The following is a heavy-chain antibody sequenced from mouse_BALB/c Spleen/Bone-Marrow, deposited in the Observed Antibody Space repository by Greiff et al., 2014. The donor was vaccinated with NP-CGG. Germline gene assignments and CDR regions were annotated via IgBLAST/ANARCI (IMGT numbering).Heavy chain of an antibody. CDR2: IHYSGTT. CDR1: GYSITSDYS. V-gene: IGHV3-1*02. D-gene: IGHD4-1*01. Sequence: VQLQQSGPDLVKPSQSLSLTCTVTGYSITSDYSWHWIRQFPGNKLEWMGYIHYSGTTVYNPSLKSRISFTRDTSNNQFFLQLNPVTTEDTATYYCARFAGTPYTMDYWGQGTSVTVSS. CDR3: ARFAGTPYTMDY. J-gene: IGHJ4*01.